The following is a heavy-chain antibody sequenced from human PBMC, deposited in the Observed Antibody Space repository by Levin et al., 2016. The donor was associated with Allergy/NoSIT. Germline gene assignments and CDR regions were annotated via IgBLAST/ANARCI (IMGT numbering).Heavy chain of an antibody. CDR3: ARGGGFSDFWSGYYYYYMDV. D-gene: IGHD3-3*01. J-gene: IGHJ6*03. Sequence: WIRQPPGKGLEWIGEINHSGSTNYNPSLKSRVTISVDTSKNQFSLKLSSVTAADTAVYYCARGGGFSDFWSGYYYYYMDVWGKGTTVTVSS. V-gene: IGHV4-34*01. CDR2: INHSGST.